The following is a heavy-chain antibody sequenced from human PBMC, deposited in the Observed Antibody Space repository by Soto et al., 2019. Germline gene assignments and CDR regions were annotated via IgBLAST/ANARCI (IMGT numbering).Heavy chain of an antibody. J-gene: IGHJ4*02. CDR2: VYSGGAT. CDR3: VRGRYGSEIH. V-gene: IGHV3-53*04. D-gene: IGHD3-10*01. CDR1: GLTFRVNY. Sequence: EVRLVESGGGLVQPGGSRGLSGAPFGLTFRVNYMTWVRLAPGKGLEWVSLVYSGGATHYAASVKGRFTISTHSSQNTLFLQMNSLRTEDTATYYCVRGRYGSEIHWGQGTKVTVSS.